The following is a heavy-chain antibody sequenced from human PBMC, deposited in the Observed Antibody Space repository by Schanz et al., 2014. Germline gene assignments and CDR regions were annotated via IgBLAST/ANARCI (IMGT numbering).Heavy chain of an antibody. V-gene: IGHV3-23*04. J-gene: IGHJ4*02. Sequence: EVQLVESGGGLVQPGGSLRLSCAASGFTFSDHYMDWVRQAPGKGLEWVSGISGSGGSTYYADSVKGRFTISRDNSKNTLYLQMNSLRAEDTAVYYCAKDPSHGDYDYYFDYWGQGTLVTVSS. CDR2: ISGSGGST. CDR1: GFTFSDHY. D-gene: IGHD3-22*01. CDR3: AKDPSHGDYDYYFDY.